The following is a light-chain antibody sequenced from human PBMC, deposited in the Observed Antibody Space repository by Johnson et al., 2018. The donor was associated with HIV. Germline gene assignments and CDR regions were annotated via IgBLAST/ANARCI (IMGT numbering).Light chain of an antibody. J-gene: IGLJ1*01. V-gene: IGLV1-51*02. Sequence: QLVLTQPPSVYAAPGQKVTISCSGSSSNIGNNFVSWYQQLPGTAPKLLIYENNKRPSGIPARFSGSKSGTSATLGITGLQTGDEADYYCGTWDSSLSAGGNVFGTGTKVTVL. CDR3: GTWDSSLSAGGNV. CDR2: ENN. CDR1: SSNIGNNF.